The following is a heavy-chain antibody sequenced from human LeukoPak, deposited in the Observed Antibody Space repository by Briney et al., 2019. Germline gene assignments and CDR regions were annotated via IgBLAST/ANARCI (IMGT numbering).Heavy chain of an antibody. Sequence: GRSLRLSCAASGFTFSSYGMHWVRQAPGKGLEWVAGISYDGSNKYYADSVKGRFTISRDNSKNTLHLQMNSLRAEDTAVYYCAKSHMAAANLDYWGQGTLVTVSS. V-gene: IGHV3-30*18. CDR1: GFTFSSYG. CDR3: AKSHMAAANLDY. CDR2: ISYDGSNK. D-gene: IGHD6-13*01. J-gene: IGHJ4*02.